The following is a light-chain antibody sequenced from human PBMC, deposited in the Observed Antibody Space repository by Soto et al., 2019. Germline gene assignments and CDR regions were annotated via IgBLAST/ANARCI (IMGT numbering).Light chain of an antibody. CDR3: QQYGHSPRT. Sequence: ETGMTQSPATLSVSPGERATLSCRASQSVRTKLAWYQQKPGQAPRLLIYGASSRATGIPARFSGSGSGTEFTLTISSLQSEDFALYYCQQYGHSPRTFGQGTKVDIK. V-gene: IGKV3D-15*01. CDR2: GAS. CDR1: QSVRTK. J-gene: IGKJ1*01.